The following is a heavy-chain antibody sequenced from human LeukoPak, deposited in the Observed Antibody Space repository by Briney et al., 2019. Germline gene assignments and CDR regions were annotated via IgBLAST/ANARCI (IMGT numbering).Heavy chain of an antibody. CDR2: ISSSSADI. V-gene: IGHV3-21*05. CDR1: GFTFSSYG. J-gene: IGHJ4*02. D-gene: IGHD3-16*02. Sequence: GGSLRLSCAASGFTFSSYGMQWVRQAPGKGLEWVSYISSSSADIYYADSVKGRFTISRDNAKNSLYLQMNSLRAEDTAVYYCAREKLYYDYVWGSYRESYSFDSWGQGTLVTVSS. CDR3: AREKLYYDYVWGSYRESYSFDS.